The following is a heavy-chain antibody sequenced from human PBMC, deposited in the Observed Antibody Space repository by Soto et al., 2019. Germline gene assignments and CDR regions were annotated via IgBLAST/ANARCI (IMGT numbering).Heavy chain of an antibody. CDR1: GGSISSSSYY. V-gene: IGHV4-39*07. J-gene: IGHJ6*02. CDR3: SRAYGSGSYYYYYYYGMDV. Sequence: TSETLSLTCTVSGGSISSSSYYWGWIRQPPGKGLEWIGEINHSGSTNYNPSLKSRVTISVDTSKNKFSLKLSSVTAADTAVYYCSRAYGSGSYYYYYYYGMDVWGQGTTVTVSS. CDR2: INHSGST. D-gene: IGHD3-10*01.